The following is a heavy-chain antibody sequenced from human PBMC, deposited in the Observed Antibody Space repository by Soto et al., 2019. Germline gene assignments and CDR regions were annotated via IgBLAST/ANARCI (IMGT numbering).Heavy chain of an antibody. V-gene: IGHV3-7*01. D-gene: IGHD1-20*01. CDR1: AFTFSNHW. Sequence: EVQLVESGGGFVQPGGSLRLSCAASAFTFSNHWMSWVRQAPGKGLEWVANINQDGSEIYYVDSVKGRFTISRDNAKNSLYLRMNSLRAEDTAVYYCARSNWNPGILDSWGQGTLVTVSS. J-gene: IGHJ4*02. CDR3: ARSNWNPGILDS. CDR2: INQDGSEI.